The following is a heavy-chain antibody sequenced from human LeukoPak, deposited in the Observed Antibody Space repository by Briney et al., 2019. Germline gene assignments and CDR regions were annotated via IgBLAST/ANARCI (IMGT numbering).Heavy chain of an antibody. J-gene: IGHJ4*02. Sequence: PGGSLRLSCAASGFTFDDYAMHWVRQAPGKGLEWVSGISWNSGSIGYADSVKGRFTISRDNSKNTLYLQMNSLRAEDTAVYYCAKSLSFDYWGQGTLVTVSS. CDR3: AKSLSFDY. CDR2: ISWNSGSI. V-gene: IGHV3-9*01. CDR1: GFTFDDYA.